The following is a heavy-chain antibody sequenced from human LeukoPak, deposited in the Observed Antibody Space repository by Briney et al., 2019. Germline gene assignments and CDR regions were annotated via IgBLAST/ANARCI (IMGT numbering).Heavy chain of an antibody. D-gene: IGHD3-16*02. CDR2: INHRGTS. CDR3: TRITDDYVWRSYHSKPTYFDY. CDR1: GGSFSGYY. Sequence: PSETLSLTCAVYGGSFSGYYWTWIRQPPGKGLEWIGEINHRGTSNYNPSLKSRVTISVDTSKNQFSLKLSSVTAADTAVYYCTRITDDYVWRSYHSKPTYFDYWGQGIPVTVSS. J-gene: IGHJ4*02. V-gene: IGHV4-34*01.